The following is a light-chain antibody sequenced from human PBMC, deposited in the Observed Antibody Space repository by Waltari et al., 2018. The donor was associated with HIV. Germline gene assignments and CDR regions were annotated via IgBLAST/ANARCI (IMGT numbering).Light chain of an antibody. CDR3: LQYYTTPRT. V-gene: IGKV4-1*01. CDR1: PRLLSSSNNNNY. Sequence: DIVMTQSPDSLALSLGESATIHPKSLPRLLSSSNNNNYLAWYQQKAGQPPQLLIYWASSRDFGVPDRFSASGSGTDFNLTINSLQTEDVALYYCLQYYTTPRTFGQGTKVEIK. CDR2: WAS. J-gene: IGKJ1*01.